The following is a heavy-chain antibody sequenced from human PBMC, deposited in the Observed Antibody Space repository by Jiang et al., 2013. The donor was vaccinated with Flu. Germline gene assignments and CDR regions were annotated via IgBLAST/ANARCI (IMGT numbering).Heavy chain of an antibody. Sequence: KKPGASVKVSCKASGYTFTSYGISWVRQAPGQGLEWMGWIAAYSGNTNYVQKLQGRVTMTTDTSTSTAYMELRSLRSDDTAVYYCARVDPISTGLYRYWYFDLWGRGTLVTVSS. CDR2: IAAYSGNT. CDR1: GYTFTSYG. J-gene: IGHJ2*01. V-gene: IGHV1-18*01. D-gene: IGHD3-16*01. CDR3: ARVDPISTGLYRYWYFDL.